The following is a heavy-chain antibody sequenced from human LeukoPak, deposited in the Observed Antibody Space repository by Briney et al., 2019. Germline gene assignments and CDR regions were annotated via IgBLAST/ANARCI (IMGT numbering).Heavy chain of an antibody. CDR1: VFIFYTYD. CDR2: IWDDGSNE. CDR3: AGIQLWPLMYYFDY. D-gene: IGHD5-18*01. V-gene: IGHV3-33*08. J-gene: IGHJ4*02. Sequence: GSSVGLFCAFSVFIFYTYDMHWAPQASGKGWEWGAGIWDDGSNEYYGGSVKGRFTISRDNSKSTVFLLMNSLRAEDTAVYYCAGIQLWPLMYYFDYWGQGALVTVSS.